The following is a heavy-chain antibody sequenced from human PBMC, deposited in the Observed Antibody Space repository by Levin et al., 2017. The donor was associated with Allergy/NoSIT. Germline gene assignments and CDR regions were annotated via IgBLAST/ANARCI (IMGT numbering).Heavy chain of an antibody. D-gene: IGHD2-8*01. Sequence: SETLSLTCTVSGDSVNSGYYYWTWMRQPPGKGLEYIGYVYYTGSTNYNPSLKSRVTLSLDTSLNQVSLKLNSVTAADTALYFCARKIKGGVFDRWGRGAMVTVSS. CDR3: ARKIKGGVFDR. CDR2: VYYTGST. V-gene: IGHV4-61*01. J-gene: IGHJ3*01. CDR1: GDSVNSGYYY.